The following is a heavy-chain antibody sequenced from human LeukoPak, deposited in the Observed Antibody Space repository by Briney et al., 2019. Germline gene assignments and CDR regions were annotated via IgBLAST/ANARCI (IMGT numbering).Heavy chain of an antibody. Sequence: PGGSLRLSCAASGFTFSSYWMSWVRQAPGKGLEWVANIKQDGSEKYYVDSVKGRFTISRDNAKNSLYLQMNSLRAEDTAVYYCASLNYDYVWGSYRYTDTFDYWGQGTLVTVSS. J-gene: IGHJ4*02. CDR2: IKQDGSEK. D-gene: IGHD3-16*02. V-gene: IGHV3-7*01. CDR3: ASLNYDYVWGSYRYTDTFDY. CDR1: GFTFSSYW.